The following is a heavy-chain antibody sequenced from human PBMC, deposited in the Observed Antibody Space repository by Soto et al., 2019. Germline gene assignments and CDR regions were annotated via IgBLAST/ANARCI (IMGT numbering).Heavy chain of an antibody. V-gene: IGHV4-59*01. CDR1: GGSINYYY. CDR2: ITYSGNT. CDR3: ARDRLGSGSYLAFDP. Sequence: SETLSLTCXVSGGSINYYYWSWIRQPPGRGLEWIGYITYSGNTNYNPSLKSRVSISLDTSRNQFSLMLSSVTAADTAVYYCARDRLGSGSYLAFDPWGQGTLVTVSS. J-gene: IGHJ5*02. D-gene: IGHD3-10*01.